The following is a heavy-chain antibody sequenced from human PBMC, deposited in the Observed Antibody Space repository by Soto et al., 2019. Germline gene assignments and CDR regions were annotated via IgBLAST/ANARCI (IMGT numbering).Heavy chain of an antibody. J-gene: IGHJ5*02. CDR3: ARDRGSSWFDP. V-gene: IGHV3-53*01. CDR1: GLTVSINY. Sequence: GGSLRLSCAASGLTVSINYMSWVRQAPGKGLEWVSIIYSGGGTYYADSVRGRFTISRDNSKNTLYLQMNNLRAEDTALYYCARDRGSSWFDPWGQGTLVTVSS. D-gene: IGHD6-13*01. CDR2: IYSGGGT.